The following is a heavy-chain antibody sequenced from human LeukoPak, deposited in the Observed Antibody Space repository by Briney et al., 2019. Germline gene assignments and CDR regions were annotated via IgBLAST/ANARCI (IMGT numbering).Heavy chain of an antibody. CDR2: ISGSGGST. J-gene: IGHJ4*02. V-gene: IGHV3-23*01. Sequence: PGGSLRLSCAASGFTFSSYAMSWVRQAPGKGLDWVSAISGSGGSTYYADSVKGRFTISRDNSKNTLYLQMNSLRAQDTAVYYCAKAMAIGIVVVKDYWGQGTLVTVSS. CDR1: GFTFSSYA. CDR3: AKAMAIGIVVVKDY. D-gene: IGHD3-22*01.